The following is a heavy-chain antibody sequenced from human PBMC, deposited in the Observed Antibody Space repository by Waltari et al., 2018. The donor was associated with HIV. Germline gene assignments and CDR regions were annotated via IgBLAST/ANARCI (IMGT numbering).Heavy chain of an antibody. D-gene: IGHD2-2*02. CDR2: INPDGGST. CDR1: GFTFTSLA. J-gene: IGHJ4*02. CDR3: VKERGTRHGYNSPFDH. V-gene: IGHV3-64D*06. Sequence: EVRLLESGGGLVPPGGSPRLSCTASGFTFTSLALHWVRQSPVGGRQKLAAINPDGGSTYYTDSVKVRFTNVRDNTKNTVFLQMTSLAEDDSALYFCVKERGTRHGYNSPFDHWGPGTLVTVSS.